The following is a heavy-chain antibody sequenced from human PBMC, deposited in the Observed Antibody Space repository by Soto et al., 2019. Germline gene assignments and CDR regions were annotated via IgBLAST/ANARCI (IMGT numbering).Heavy chain of an antibody. J-gene: IGHJ4*02. D-gene: IGHD6-13*01. CDR2: IFHSGST. V-gene: IGHV4-38-2*01. CDR3: AKAQSAYSSSYFGY. CDR1: GYSISSGYY. Sequence: PSETLSLTCAVSGYSISSGYYWGWIRQPPGKGLEWIGSIFHSGSTYYNPSLKSRVTISVDTSKNQFSLNLTSVTAADTAVYYWAKAQSAYSSSYFGYWGQGTLVTVSS.